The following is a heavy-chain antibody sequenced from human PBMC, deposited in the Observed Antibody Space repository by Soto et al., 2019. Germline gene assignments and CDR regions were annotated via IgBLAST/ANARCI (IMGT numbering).Heavy chain of an antibody. CDR1: GFTFSSYD. CDR2: IGTAGDT. D-gene: IGHD5-18*01. CDR3: ARAEYSYGYWYFDY. Sequence: PGGSLRLSCAASGFTFSSYDMHWVRQATGKGLEWVSAIGTAGDTYYPGSVKGRFTISRENAKNSLYLQMNSLRAGDTAVYYCARAEYSYGYWYFDYWGQGTLVTVSS. J-gene: IGHJ4*02. V-gene: IGHV3-13*04.